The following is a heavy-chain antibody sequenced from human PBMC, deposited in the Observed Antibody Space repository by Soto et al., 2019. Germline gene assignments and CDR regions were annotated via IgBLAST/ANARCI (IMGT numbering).Heavy chain of an antibody. Sequence: GGSLRLSCAASGFTFSSYWMHWVRQAPGKGLVWVSRINTDGSTTNYADSVKGRFTISRDNAKNTLYLQMNSLRADDTAVYYCTRGYSEGAWYAHDYWGQGTLVTVSS. V-gene: IGHV3-74*01. CDR3: TRGYSEGAWYAHDY. J-gene: IGHJ4*02. CDR1: GFTFSSYW. CDR2: INTDGSTT. D-gene: IGHD6-19*01.